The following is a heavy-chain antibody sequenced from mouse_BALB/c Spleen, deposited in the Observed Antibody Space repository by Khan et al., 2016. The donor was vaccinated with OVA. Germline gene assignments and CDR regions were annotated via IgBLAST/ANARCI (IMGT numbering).Heavy chain of an antibody. Sequence: QVRLQQSGGELMKPGASVKISCKASGYTFSTYWIEWVKQRPGHGLEWIGEILPGSGSINYNGKFKDKTTFTADSSSNTAYMRLSSLTSEDSAVYYCSRKDGNPFDMDYWGQGTSVTVSS. V-gene: IGHV1-9*01. CDR1: GYTFSTYW. D-gene: IGHD2-1*01. CDR3: SRKDGNPFDMDY. CDR2: ILPGSGSI. J-gene: IGHJ4*01.